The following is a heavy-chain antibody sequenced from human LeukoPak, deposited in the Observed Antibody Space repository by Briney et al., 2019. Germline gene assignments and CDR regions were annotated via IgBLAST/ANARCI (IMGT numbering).Heavy chain of an antibody. CDR1: GYSFTSYW. J-gene: IGHJ4*02. Sequence: GESLKISCKGSGYSFTSYWIGWVRQMPGKGLDWMGIIYPGDSDTTYSPSFQGQVSISADKSISTAYLQWSSLRASDTALYYCARRYGGNFDYWGQGTLVTVSS. CDR3: ARRYGGNFDY. V-gene: IGHV5-51*01. D-gene: IGHD4-23*01. CDR2: IYPGDSDT.